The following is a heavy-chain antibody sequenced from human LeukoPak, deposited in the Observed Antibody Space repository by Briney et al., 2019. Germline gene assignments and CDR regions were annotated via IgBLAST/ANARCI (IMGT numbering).Heavy chain of an antibody. Sequence: GESLKISCQGSGYNFSRHWIGWLRQMPGKGLEWMAIIYPGDSDTRYSPSFQGQVSISADKSINTAYLQWSSLKASDTAMYYCARLVVTPTYDYWGQGFLVTVSS. CDR1: GYNFSRHW. CDR3: ARLVVTPTYDY. J-gene: IGHJ4*02. V-gene: IGHV5-51*01. D-gene: IGHD2-21*02. CDR2: IYPGDSDT.